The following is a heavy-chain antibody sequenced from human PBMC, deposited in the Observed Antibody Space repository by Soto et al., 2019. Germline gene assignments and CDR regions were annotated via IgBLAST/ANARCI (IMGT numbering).Heavy chain of an antibody. J-gene: IGHJ3*02. CDR1: GGSISSYS. D-gene: IGHD6-19*01. V-gene: IGHV4-59*01. Sequence: PSETLSLTCTVSGGSISSYSWSWIRQPPGKGLEWIGYIYYSGSTNYNPSLKSRVTISLDTAKSQFSLKLSSVSAADTAVYYCSRMAPSGWYLEQTHAAFEIWGQGIRVTGS. CDR2: IYYSGST. CDR3: SRMAPSGWYLEQTHAAFEI.